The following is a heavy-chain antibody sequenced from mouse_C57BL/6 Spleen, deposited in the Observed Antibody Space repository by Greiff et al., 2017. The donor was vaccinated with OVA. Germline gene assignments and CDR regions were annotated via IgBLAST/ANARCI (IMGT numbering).Heavy chain of an antibody. V-gene: IGHV5-17*01. CDR2: ISSGSSTI. CDR1: GFTFSDYG. J-gene: IGHJ2*01. Sequence: DVMLVESGGGLVKPGGSLKLSCAASGFTFSDYGMHWVRQAPEKGLEWVAYISSGSSTIYYADTVKGRFTISRDNAKNTLFLQMTSLRSEDTAMYYCARRAYYYGSPFDYWGQGTTLTVSS. D-gene: IGHD1-1*01. CDR3: ARRAYYYGSPFDY.